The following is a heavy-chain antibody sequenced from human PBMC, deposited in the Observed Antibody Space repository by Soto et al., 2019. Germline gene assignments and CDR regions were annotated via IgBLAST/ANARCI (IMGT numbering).Heavy chain of an antibody. D-gene: IGHD6-6*01. J-gene: IGHJ6*02. Sequence: GGSLRLSCAASGFTFSSYGMHWVRQAPGKGLEWVAVISYDGSNKYYADSVKGRFIISRDNSKNTLYLQMNSLGAEDTAVYYCAKEGDSSSGMDVWGQGTTVTVSS. CDR1: GFTFSSYG. CDR2: ISYDGSNK. V-gene: IGHV3-30*18. CDR3: AKEGDSSSGMDV.